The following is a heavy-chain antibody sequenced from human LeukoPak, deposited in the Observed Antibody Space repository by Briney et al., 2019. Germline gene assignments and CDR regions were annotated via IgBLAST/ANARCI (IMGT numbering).Heavy chain of an antibody. CDR1: GGSISSGNHY. CDR2: INTTGNT. J-gene: IGHJ5*02. CDR3: ASGSRSGWFGP. D-gene: IGHD5-12*01. Sequence: SQTLSLTCTVSGGSISSGNHYFSWIRQPAGKGLEWIGRINTTGNTNDNPSLKSRVTMSVDTSKNQFSLKLSSVTAADTAVYYCASGSRSGWFGPWGQGTLVTVFS. V-gene: IGHV4-61*02.